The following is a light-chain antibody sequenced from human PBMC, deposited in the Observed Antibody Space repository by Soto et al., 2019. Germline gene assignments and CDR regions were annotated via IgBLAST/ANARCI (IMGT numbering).Light chain of an antibody. V-gene: IGKV3-20*01. CDR3: QQYGSSPYT. Sequence: EIVLTQSPGTLSLSPGERASLSCRASQSVSSSFLAWYQHKPGQAPRLLIYAASSRATGIPDRFSGSGSGTDFTLTISRLEPEDFAVYYCQQYGSSPYTFGQGTKVDIK. CDR2: AAS. CDR1: QSVSSSF. J-gene: IGKJ2*01.